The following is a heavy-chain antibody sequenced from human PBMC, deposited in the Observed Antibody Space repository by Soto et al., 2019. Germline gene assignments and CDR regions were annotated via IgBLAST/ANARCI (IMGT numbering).Heavy chain of an antibody. CDR2: ISYDGSNK. CDR3: AAGYCSSTSCYAINYYYYGMDV. Sequence: GGSLRLSCAASGFTFSSYAMHWVRQAPGKGLEWVAVISYDGSNKYYADSVKGRFTISRDNSKNTLYLQMNSLRAEDTAVYYCAAGYCSSTSCYAINYYYYGMDVWGQGTTVTVSS. D-gene: IGHD2-2*01. V-gene: IGHV3-30-3*01. J-gene: IGHJ6*02. CDR1: GFTFSSYA.